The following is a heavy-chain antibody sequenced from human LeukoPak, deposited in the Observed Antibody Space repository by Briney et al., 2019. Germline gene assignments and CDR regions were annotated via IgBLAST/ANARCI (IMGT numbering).Heavy chain of an antibody. J-gene: IGHJ4*02. CDR1: GFTFSSYA. D-gene: IGHD3-22*01. CDR3: AKDPRSGYYYDSSGYYYFEN. Sequence: GASLRLSCAASGFTFSSYAMSWVRQAPGKGLEWVSAISGSGGSTYYADSVKGRFTISRDNSKNTLYLQMNSLRAEDTAVYYCAKDPRSGYYYDSSGYYYFENWGQGTLVTVYS. V-gene: IGHV3-23*01. CDR2: ISGSGGST.